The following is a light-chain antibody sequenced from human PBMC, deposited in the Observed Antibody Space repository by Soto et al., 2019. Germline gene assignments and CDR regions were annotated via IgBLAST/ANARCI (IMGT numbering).Light chain of an antibody. J-gene: IGKJ4*01. CDR2: DSS. V-gene: IGKV3-11*01. CDR3: QQPYNWPPLP. Sequence: VLTQSPATLSLSPGERVTLSCRASQSLSTYLAWYQQKPGQAPTLLIYDSSNRSTCVPARFSGSGSGTDFTLTISSLEPEDFAVYCCQQPYNWPPLPFGGGTRVEIK. CDR1: QSLSTY.